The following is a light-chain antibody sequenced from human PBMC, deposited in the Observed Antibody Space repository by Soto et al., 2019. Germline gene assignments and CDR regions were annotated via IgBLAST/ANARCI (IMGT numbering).Light chain of an antibody. J-gene: IGKJ1*01. CDR1: QSVFNNN. Sequence: EIVLTQSPGTLSLSPGERATLSCRASQSVFNNNLAWYQQKPGQAPRLLMFGASSRATGIPDRFSGSGSGTDFTLTISSMQPDDFATYYCQQYHGYSRTFGQGTKVEI. CDR2: GAS. V-gene: IGKV3-20*01. CDR3: QQYHGYSRT.